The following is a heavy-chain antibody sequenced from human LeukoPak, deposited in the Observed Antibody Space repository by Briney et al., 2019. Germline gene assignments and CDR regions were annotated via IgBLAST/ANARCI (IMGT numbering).Heavy chain of an antibody. V-gene: IGHV1-18*01. J-gene: IGHJ6*03. CDR2: ISAYNGNT. CDR1: GYTFTSYG. Sequence: ASVRVSCKASGYTFTSYGISWVRQAPGQGLEWMGWISAYNGNTNYAQKLQGRVTMTTDTSTSTAYMELRSLRSDDTAVYYCARLGDISDPYYYYYYMDVWGKGTTVTVSS. CDR3: ARLGDISDPYYYYYYMDV. D-gene: IGHD3-9*01.